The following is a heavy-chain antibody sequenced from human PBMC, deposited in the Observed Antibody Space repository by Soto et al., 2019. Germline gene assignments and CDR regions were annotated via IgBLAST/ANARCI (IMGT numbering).Heavy chain of an antibody. Sequence: QVQLVQSGAEVKKPGSSVTVSCKASGGTFSSYAISWVRQAPGQGLEWMGGIIPICGTANYAQKFQGRVTITEGESKSTAYMELSSLRSEDTAVYYCARVFAAGALYWYFDLWGRCTLVTVSS. V-gene: IGHV1-69*01. CDR1: GGTFSSYA. D-gene: IGHD6-13*01. CDR2: IIPICGTA. CDR3: ARVFAAGALYWYFDL. J-gene: IGHJ2*01.